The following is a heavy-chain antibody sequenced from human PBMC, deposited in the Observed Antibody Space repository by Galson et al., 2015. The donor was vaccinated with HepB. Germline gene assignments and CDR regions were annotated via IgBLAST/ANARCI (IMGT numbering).Heavy chain of an antibody. Sequence: SLRLSCAASGFTFSSYWMSWVRQAPGKGLEWVANIKQDGSEKYYVDSVKGRFTISRDNAKNSLYLQMNSLRAEDTAVYYCARVGTMVRGYYYYGMDVWGQGTTVTVSS. CDR3: ARVGTMVRGYYYYGMDV. CDR2: IKQDGSEK. D-gene: IGHD3-10*01. J-gene: IGHJ6*02. CDR1: GFTFSSYW. V-gene: IGHV3-7*03.